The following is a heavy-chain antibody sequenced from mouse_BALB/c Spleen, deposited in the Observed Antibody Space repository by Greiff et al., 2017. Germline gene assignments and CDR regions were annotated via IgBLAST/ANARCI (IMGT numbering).Heavy chain of an antibody. J-gene: IGHJ4*01. CDR3: VREGNWDYYAMDY. CDR2: IRSKSNNYAT. V-gene: IGHV10-3*03. Sequence: VQLKESGGGLVQPKGSLKLSCAASGFTFNTYAMHWVCQAPGKGLEWVARIRSKSNNYATYYADSVKDRFTISRDDSQSMLYLQMNNLKTEDTAMYYCVREGNWDYYAMDYWGQGTSVTVSS. D-gene: IGHD4-1*01. CDR1: GFTFNTYA.